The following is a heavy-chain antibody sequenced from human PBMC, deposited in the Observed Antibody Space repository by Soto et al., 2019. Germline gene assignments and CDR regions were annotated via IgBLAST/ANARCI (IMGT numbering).Heavy chain of an antibody. V-gene: IGHV4-34*01. CDR2: INHSGST. J-gene: IGHJ5*02. CDR3: ARGLTIFGVVLAHPATRNWFDP. D-gene: IGHD3-3*01. CDR1: GGSFSGYY. Sequence: PSETLSLTCAVYGGSFSGYYWSWIRQPPGKGLEWIGEINHSGSTNYNPSLKSRVTISVDTSKNQFSLKLSSVTAADTAVYYCARGLTIFGVVLAHPATRNWFDPWGQGTLVTVSS.